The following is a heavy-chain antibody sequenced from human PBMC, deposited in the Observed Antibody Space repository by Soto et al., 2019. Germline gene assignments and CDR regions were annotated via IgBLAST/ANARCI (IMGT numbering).Heavy chain of an antibody. CDR1: GGTFSSYA. Sequence: QVQLVQSGAEVKKPGSSVKVSCKASGGTFSSYAISWVRQAPGQGLEWMGGIIPIFGTANYAQKFQGRVTMTADESTSTAYMELSSLRAEDTAVYYCARDRNYYDSSGYYPDAFDIWGQGTMVTVSS. D-gene: IGHD3-22*01. J-gene: IGHJ3*02. V-gene: IGHV1-69*01. CDR2: IIPIFGTA. CDR3: ARDRNYYDSSGYYPDAFDI.